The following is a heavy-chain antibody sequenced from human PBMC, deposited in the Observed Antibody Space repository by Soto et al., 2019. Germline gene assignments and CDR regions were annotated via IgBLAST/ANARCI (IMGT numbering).Heavy chain of an antibody. CDR3: ARLLYDRRAYYYFDY. Sequence: TSETLSLTCPVCGDCISNYYSTWNRQPPGKGLEWLGSIFYSGSIYHNPSLKSRVTMSIDTSTKQFSLKLSSVTAADTAVYYCARLLYDRRAYYYFDYWGQGTLVTVSS. CDR1: GDCISNYY. D-gene: IGHD3-9*01. CDR2: IFYSGSI. V-gene: IGHV4-59*04. J-gene: IGHJ4*02.